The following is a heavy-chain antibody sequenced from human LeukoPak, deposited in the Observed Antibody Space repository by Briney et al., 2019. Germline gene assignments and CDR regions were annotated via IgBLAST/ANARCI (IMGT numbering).Heavy chain of an antibody. CDR2: IYYSGST. CDR1: PGSIISYC. J-gene: IGHJ4*02. CDR3: ARDVRYYYESDGYYFDY. D-gene: IGHD3-22*01. Sequence: PSETLSLTCSVPPGSIISYCWSWIRQPPGKGLEWVGSIYYSGSTDYNPSLKSRVIMSLDTSRHQVSLKLTSVTAADTAIYYCARDVRYYYESDGYYFDYWGQGTRVTVSS. V-gene: IGHV4-59*01.